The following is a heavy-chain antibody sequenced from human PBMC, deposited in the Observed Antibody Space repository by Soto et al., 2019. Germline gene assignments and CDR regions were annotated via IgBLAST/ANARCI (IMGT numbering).Heavy chain of an antibody. V-gene: IGHV3-30*18. J-gene: IGHJ4*02. CDR3: AKDSPSAPFDH. Sequence: QVQLVESGGGVVQPGRSLRLSCAASGFSFRSYAVHWVRQAPGKGLEWVAVISYDGNDKNYTDSVKGRFTISRDNVKNTLYLQMNNMRVEDTAVYHCAKDSPSAPFDHGGQGILVTVSS. CDR1: GFSFRSYA. CDR2: ISYDGNDK.